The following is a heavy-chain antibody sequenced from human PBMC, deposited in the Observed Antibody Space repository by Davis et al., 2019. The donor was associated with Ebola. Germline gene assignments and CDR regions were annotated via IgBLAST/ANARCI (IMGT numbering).Heavy chain of an antibody. J-gene: IGHJ4*02. CDR2: IYHTGST. Sequence: MPSETLSLTCAISGGSISSSNWWNWVRQSPGTGLEWIGEIYHTGSTNYNPSLKSRVTISVDKSKNQFSLNLNSVTAADTAVYFCARDGPNYDVDYWGQGTLVTVSA. CDR1: GGSISSSNW. CDR3: ARDGPNYDVDY. V-gene: IGHV4-4*02. D-gene: IGHD3-22*01.